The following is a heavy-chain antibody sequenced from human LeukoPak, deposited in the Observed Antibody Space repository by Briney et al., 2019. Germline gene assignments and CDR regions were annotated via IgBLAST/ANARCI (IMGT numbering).Heavy chain of an antibody. Sequence: PGGSLRLSCAASGFTFSNYGMHWVRQAPGKGLEWLAVTWHDGSNKYYADSVKGRFTISRDNSKNTLYLQMNSLRAEDTALYYCANNFDYWGQGTLVTVSS. V-gene: IGHV3-33*03. CDR2: TWHDGSNK. J-gene: IGHJ4*02. CDR3: ANNFDY. CDR1: GFTFSNYG.